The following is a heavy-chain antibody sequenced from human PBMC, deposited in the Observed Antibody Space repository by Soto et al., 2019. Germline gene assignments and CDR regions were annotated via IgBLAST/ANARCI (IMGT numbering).Heavy chain of an antibody. CDR3: ARGGEWEALDY. CDR2: INHSGST. CDR1: GGSISSYY. Sequence: PSETLSLTCTVSGGSISSYYWSWIRQPPGKGLEWIGEINHSGSTNYNPSLKSRVTISVDTSKNQFSLKLSSVTAADTAVYYCARGGEWEALDYWGQGTLVTVSS. J-gene: IGHJ4*02. D-gene: IGHD1-26*01. V-gene: IGHV4-34*01.